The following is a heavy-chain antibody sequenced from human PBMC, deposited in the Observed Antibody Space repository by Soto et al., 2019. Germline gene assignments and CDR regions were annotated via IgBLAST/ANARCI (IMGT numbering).Heavy chain of an antibody. CDR3: ARGGGGGLFEH. V-gene: IGHV3-11*06. J-gene: IGHJ4*02. Sequence: GSLRLSCATSGFPFNDYYMSWIRQAPGKGLEWLSHISPKSTYRNYADSVKGRFTISRDNTKSSLFLQMNSLGVDDTAVYYCARGGGGGLFEHWGQGVLVTVSS. CDR2: ISPKSTYR. CDR1: GFPFNDYY. D-gene: IGHD2-21*01.